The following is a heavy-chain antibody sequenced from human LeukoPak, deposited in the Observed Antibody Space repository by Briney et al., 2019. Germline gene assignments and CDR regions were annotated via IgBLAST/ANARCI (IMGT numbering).Heavy chain of an antibody. V-gene: IGHV3-30*02. J-gene: IGHJ4*02. CDR1: GFTFSSYA. Sequence: GGSLRLSCAASGFTFSSYAMHWVRQAPGKGLEWVTFIRYDGSNKYYADSVKGRFTISRDNAKNSLYLQMNSLRAEDTAVYYCARNFHRRLYDSSGYYPYWGQGTLVTVSS. CDR3: ARNFHRRLYDSSGYYPY. CDR2: IRYDGSNK. D-gene: IGHD3-22*01.